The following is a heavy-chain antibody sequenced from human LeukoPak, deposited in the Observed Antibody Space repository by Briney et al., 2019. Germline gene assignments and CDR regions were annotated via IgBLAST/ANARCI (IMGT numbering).Heavy chain of an antibody. CDR1: GGSFSGYY. V-gene: IGHV4-34*01. Sequence: SETLSLTCAVYGGSFSGYYWSWIRQPPGKGLEWIGEINHSGSTNYNPSLKSRVTISVDTSKNQFSLKLSSVTAADTAVYYCARGRSLRFESYMDVWGKGTTVTVSS. J-gene: IGHJ6*03. CDR3: ARGRSLRFESYMDV. D-gene: IGHD3-3*01. CDR2: INHSGST.